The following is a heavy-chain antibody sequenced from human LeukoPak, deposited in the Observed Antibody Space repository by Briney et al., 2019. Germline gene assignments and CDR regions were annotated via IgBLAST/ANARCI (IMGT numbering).Heavy chain of an antibody. CDR1: GFTFSDYY. V-gene: IGHV3-11*01. CDR3: ARYGSGSYTFEWFDP. CDR2: ISSSGSTI. J-gene: IGHJ5*02. D-gene: IGHD3-10*01. Sequence: PGGSLRLSCAASGFTFSDYYMSWIRQAPGKGLEWVSYISSSGSTIYYADSVKGRFTISRDNAKNPLYLQMNSLRAEDTAVYYCARYGSGSYTFEWFDPWGQGTLVTVSS.